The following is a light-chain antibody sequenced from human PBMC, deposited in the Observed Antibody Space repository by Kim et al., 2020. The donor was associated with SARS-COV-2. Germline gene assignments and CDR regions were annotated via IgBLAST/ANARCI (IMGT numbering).Light chain of an antibody. V-gene: IGKV1-39*01. J-gene: IGKJ1*01. CDR1: QSINAY. CDR2: AAS. Sequence: DIQMTQSPSSLAASVGDRVTITCRASQSINAYLNWYQQKPGKAPELLIYAASTLQSGVPSRFSGSGSGTDFTLTISSLQPEDCATYYCQQSYSTPRKFGQGTKGDIK. CDR3: QQSYSTPRK.